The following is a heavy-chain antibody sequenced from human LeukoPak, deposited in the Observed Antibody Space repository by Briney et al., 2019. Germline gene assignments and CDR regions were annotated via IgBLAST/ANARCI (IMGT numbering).Heavy chain of an antibody. CDR3: ARDRAIAAAGTPDY. CDR2: ISAYNGNT. D-gene: IGHD6-13*01. CDR1: GYTFTSYG. V-gene: IGHV1-18*01. Sequence: GASVKVSCKASGYTFTSYGISWVRQAPGQGLEWMGWISAYNGNTNYAQKLQGRVTMTTDTSTSTAYMELRSLRSDDTAVYYCARDRAIAAAGTPDYWGQGTLVTVSP. J-gene: IGHJ4*02.